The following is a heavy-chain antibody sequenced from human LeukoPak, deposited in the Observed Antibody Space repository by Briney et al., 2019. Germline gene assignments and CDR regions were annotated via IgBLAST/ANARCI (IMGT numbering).Heavy chain of an antibody. D-gene: IGHD3-22*01. CDR1: GGSLSTYY. Sequence: SETLSLTCTVSGGSLSTYYWSWTRQPPGKGLEWIGYIYYSGNSNYNPSLKSRVTISVDTSKNQFSLKLSSVTAADTAVYYCAGLGASGNGYLSWFDPWGQGTLVTVSS. J-gene: IGHJ5*02. CDR3: AGLGASGNGYLSWFDP. V-gene: IGHV4-59*01. CDR2: IYYSGNS.